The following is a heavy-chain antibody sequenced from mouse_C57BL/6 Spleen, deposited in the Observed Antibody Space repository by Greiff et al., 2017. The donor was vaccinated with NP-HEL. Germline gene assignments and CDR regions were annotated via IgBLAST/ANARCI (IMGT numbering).Heavy chain of an antibody. CDR3: VRHDPTRYFDV. Sequence: EVQLVESGGGLVQPKGSLKLSCAASGFSFNTYAMNWVRQAPGKGLEWVARIRSKSNNYATYYADSVKDRFTISRDDSESMLYLQMNNLKTEDAALYYCVRHDPTRYFDVWGTGTTVTVSS. CDR2: IRSKSNNYAT. J-gene: IGHJ1*03. V-gene: IGHV10-1*01. CDR1: GFSFNTYA.